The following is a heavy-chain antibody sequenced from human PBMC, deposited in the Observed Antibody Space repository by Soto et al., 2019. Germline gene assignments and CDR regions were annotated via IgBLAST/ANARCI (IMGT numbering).Heavy chain of an antibody. CDR2: IYSGGST. Sequence: GSLRLSCAASGFTVSSNYMSWVRQAPGKGLEWVSVIYSGGSTYYADSVKGRFTISRDNSKNTLYLQMNSLRAEDTAVYYCARDGGYSYGYYYYGMDVWGQGTTVTVSS. CDR3: ARDGGYSYGYYYYGMDV. D-gene: IGHD5-18*01. J-gene: IGHJ6*02. CDR1: GFTVSSNY. V-gene: IGHV3-53*01.